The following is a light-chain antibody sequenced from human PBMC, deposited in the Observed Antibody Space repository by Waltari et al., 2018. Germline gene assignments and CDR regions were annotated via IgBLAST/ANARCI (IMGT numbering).Light chain of an antibody. CDR1: SSNIESNY. V-gene: IGLV1-47*01. J-gene: IGLJ3*02. CDR3: GTWDDSLSRPV. Sequence: QSVLTQPPSASGTPGQRVTISCSGSSSNIESNYVYWYQQFPGTAPKVLMFKNNQRPSGVSDRFSASKSGASASLAISGLRSDDEADYYCGTWDDSLSRPVFGGGTKLTVL. CDR2: KNN.